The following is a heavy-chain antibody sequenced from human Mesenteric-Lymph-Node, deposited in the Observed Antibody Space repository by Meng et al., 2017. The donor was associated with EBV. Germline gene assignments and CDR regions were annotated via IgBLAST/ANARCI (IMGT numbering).Heavy chain of an antibody. V-gene: IGHV4-61*01. D-gene: IGHD6-19*01. CDR2: IYYSGST. CDR3: AKYDNGWRTFKY. Sequence: LQESGPGLVKSSETLSLTCTVSGDSVSMGIYYWSWIRQPPGKEVEWIGYIYYSGSTDYNPSLKSRVTISVDTSKNQFSLKLSSVTAADTAVYYCAKYDNGWRTFKYWGQGTLVTVSS. J-gene: IGHJ4*02. CDR1: GDSVSMGIYY.